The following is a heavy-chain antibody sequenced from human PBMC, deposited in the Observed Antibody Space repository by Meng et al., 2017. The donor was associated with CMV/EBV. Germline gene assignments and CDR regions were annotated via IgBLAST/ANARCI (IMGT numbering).Heavy chain of an antibody. CDR3: ARDLAPQSDYYDSSGYYYLPKGFDY. J-gene: IGHJ4*02. CDR2: ISSSSSYI. D-gene: IGHD3-22*01. V-gene: IGHV3-21*01. Sequence: MYWGRQAPGKGLEWLSSISSSSSYIYHADSMKGRFTISRDNAKNSLYLQMNSLRAEDTAVYYCARDLAPQSDYYDSSGYYYLPKGFDYWGQGTLVTVSS.